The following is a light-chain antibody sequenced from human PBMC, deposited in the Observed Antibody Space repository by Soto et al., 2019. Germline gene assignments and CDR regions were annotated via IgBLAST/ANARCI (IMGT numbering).Light chain of an antibody. V-gene: IGKV3-20*01. CDR2: GAS. CDR3: QQYGNSLPWT. Sequence: EIVLTHSPGTLSLSPGERATLSCRASQSVSNNYLGWYQQKPGQSPRLLVYGASRRAPGIPDRFSGSGSGTDFPLTISGLEAEDFAVYYCQQYGNSLPWTFGQGTKVEIK. J-gene: IGKJ1*01. CDR1: QSVSNNY.